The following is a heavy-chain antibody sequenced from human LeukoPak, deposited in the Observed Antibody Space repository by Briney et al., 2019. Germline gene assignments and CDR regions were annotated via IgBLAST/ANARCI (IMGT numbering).Heavy chain of an antibody. Sequence: VSVKVSCKASGGTFSSYAISWVRQAPGQGLEWMGIINPSGGITTYAQKFRGRVTMTRDTSTSTVNMELSSLRSEDTAVYYCARAYYYDSSGPLHYFDYWGQGTLVTVSS. D-gene: IGHD3-22*01. CDR3: ARAYYYDSSGPLHYFDY. CDR2: INPSGGIT. CDR1: GGTFSSYA. J-gene: IGHJ4*02. V-gene: IGHV1-46*01.